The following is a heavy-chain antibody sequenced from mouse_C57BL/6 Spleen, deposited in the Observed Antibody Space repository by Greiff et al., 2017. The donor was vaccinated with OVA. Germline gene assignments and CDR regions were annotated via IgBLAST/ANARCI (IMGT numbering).Heavy chain of an antibody. Sequence: QVQLKESGPELVKPGASVKISCKASGYAFSSSWMNWVKQRPGKGLEWIGRIYPGDGDTNYNGKFKGKATLTADKSSSTAYMQLSSLTSEDSAVYFCARYGYAMDYWGQGTSVTVSS. CDR2: IYPGDGDT. CDR3: ARYGYAMDY. CDR1: GYAFSSSW. J-gene: IGHJ4*01. V-gene: IGHV1-82*01. D-gene: IGHD1-1*01.